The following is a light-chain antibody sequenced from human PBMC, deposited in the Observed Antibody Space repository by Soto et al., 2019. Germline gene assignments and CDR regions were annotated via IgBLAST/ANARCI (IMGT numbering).Light chain of an antibody. J-gene: IGKJ1*01. CDR1: QSISDS. CDR3: QHYNGYWT. CDR2: EAS. Sequence: DIQMTQSPSTLSASVGDRVTITCRASQSISDSLAWYQQKPGKAPKLLIYEASSLKSAVPSWFSGSRSATEYTLTISSLQPDDFATYYSQHYNGYWTFGQGTKVEIK. V-gene: IGKV1-5*03.